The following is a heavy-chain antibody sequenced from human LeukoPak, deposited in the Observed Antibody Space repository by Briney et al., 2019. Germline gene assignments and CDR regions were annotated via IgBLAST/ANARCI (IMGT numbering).Heavy chain of an antibody. CDR1: GGSISSSSYY. Sequence: SETLSLTCTVSGGSISSSSYYWGWIRQPPGKGLEWIGSIYYSGSTCYNPSLKSRVTISVDTSKNQFSLKLSSVTAADTAVYYCARFPPIGIAAGYWGQGTLVTVSS. D-gene: IGHD6-13*01. CDR3: ARFPPIGIAAGY. CDR2: IYYSGST. V-gene: IGHV4-39*07. J-gene: IGHJ4*02.